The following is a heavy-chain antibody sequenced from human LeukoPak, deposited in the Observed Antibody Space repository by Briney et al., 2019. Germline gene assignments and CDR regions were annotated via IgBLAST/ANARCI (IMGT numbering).Heavy chain of an antibody. CDR3: ARDPYYYGSGSPYYFDY. Sequence: GGSLRLSCAASGFTFSSYSMNWVRQAPGKGLEWVSSISSSSSYIYYADSVKGRFTISRDNAKNSLYLQMNSLRAEDTAVYYCARDPYYYGSGSPYYFDYWGQGTLVTVFS. J-gene: IGHJ4*02. CDR1: GFTFSSYS. D-gene: IGHD3-10*01. V-gene: IGHV3-21*01. CDR2: ISSSSSYI.